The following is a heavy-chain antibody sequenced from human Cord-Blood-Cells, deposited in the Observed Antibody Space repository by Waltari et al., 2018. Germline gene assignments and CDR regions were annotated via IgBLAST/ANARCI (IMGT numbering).Heavy chain of an antibody. D-gene: IGHD2-2*01. CDR1: GYTFTGYY. CDR3: ARGCSSTSCYYACDY. Sequence: QVQLVQSGAEVKKPGASVKVSCKASGYTFTGYYMHWVRQAPGQGLEWMGWINPNSGGTNYAQKFQGRVTMTRDTSISTAYMELSRLRSDDTAVYNCARGCSSTSCYYACDYWGQGTLVTVSS. V-gene: IGHV1-2*02. J-gene: IGHJ4*02. CDR2: INPNSGGT.